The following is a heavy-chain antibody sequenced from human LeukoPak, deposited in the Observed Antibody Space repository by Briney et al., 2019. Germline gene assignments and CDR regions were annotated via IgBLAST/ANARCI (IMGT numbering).Heavy chain of an antibody. CDR3: AKIPHPSYYFDY. Sequence: PGGSLRLSCAASGFTFNRYAMSWVRQAPGKGLEWISAISGSGDNTYHADSVEGRVTISRDNSRNTLYLQMNSLRADDTAVYYCAKIPHPSYYFDYWGQGALVTVSS. V-gene: IGHV3-23*01. CDR2: ISGSGDNT. J-gene: IGHJ4*02. CDR1: GFTFNRYA.